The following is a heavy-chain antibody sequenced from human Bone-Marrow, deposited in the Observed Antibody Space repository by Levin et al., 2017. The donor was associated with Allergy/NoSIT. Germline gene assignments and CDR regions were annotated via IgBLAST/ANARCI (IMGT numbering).Heavy chain of an antibody. Sequence: GGSLRLSCVASGFTFSDYYMDWVRQAPGKGLEWVGRIRKKVNSYTTEYAASVKGRFTISREDSKNSLFLQMNSLRTEDTAVDYCARGFGWGMTDRFDPWGQGTLVTVSS. CDR3: ARGFGWGMTDRFDP. D-gene: IGHD3-16*01. CDR2: IRKKVNSYTT. V-gene: IGHV3-72*01. CDR1: GFTFSDYY. J-gene: IGHJ5*02.